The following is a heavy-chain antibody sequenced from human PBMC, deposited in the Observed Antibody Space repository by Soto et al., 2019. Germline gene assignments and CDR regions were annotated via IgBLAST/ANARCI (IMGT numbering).Heavy chain of an antibody. D-gene: IGHD5-18*01. CDR1: GFTFSSYS. V-gene: IGHV3-48*02. J-gene: IGHJ4*02. CDR3: AREVGGSSYGYDDY. CDR2: ISSSSSTI. Sequence: EVQRVESGGGLVQPGGSLRLSCAASGFTFSSYSMNWVRQAPGKGLEWVSYISSSSSTIYYADSVKGRFTISRDNAKNSLYLQMNSLRDEDTAVYYCAREVGGSSYGYDDYWGQGTLVTVST.